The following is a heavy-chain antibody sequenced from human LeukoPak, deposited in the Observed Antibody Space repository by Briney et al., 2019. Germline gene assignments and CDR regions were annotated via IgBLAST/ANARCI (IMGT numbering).Heavy chain of an antibody. CDR3: AREIRGYSYFDQ. CDR1: GFTFSDYY. D-gene: IGHD1-26*01. V-gene: IGHV3-11*01. CDR2: ISSASSTI. J-gene: IGHJ4*02. Sequence: KPGGSLRLSCAAFGFTFSDYYMNWIRQAPGRGLEWVSYISSASSTIYYADSVKGRFTISRDNAKNSLYLQVNNLRAEDTAVYYCAREIRGYSYFDQWGQGTLVTVSS.